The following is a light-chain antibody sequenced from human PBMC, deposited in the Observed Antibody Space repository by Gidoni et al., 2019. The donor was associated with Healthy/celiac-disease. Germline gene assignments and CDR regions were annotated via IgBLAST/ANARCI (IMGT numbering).Light chain of an antibody. V-gene: IGKV3-20*01. J-gene: IGKJ4*01. CDR2: GAS. Sequence: ESVLTQSPGTLSLSPGERATLSCRASQSVSSSYLACYQQKPGQAPRLLIYGASSRATGITDRFSGSGSGTDFTLTISRLEPEDYAVYYCQQYGSSPLTFGGGTKVEIK. CDR3: QQYGSSPLT. CDR1: QSVSSSY.